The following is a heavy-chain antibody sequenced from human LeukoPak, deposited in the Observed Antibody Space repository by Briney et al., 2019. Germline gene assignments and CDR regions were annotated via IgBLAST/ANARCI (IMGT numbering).Heavy chain of an antibody. J-gene: IGHJ4*02. CDR3: ATYSSSWYANYYFEY. Sequence: ASVKVSCKASGHTFTSYYMHWVRQAPGQGLEWVGIINPSSSSTNYAQKFQGRVTMTRDTSTSTVYMEVSSLRSEDTAVYYCATYSSSWYANYYFEYWGQGTLVTVSS. V-gene: IGHV1-46*01. CDR1: GHTFTSYY. D-gene: IGHD6-13*01. CDR2: INPSSSST.